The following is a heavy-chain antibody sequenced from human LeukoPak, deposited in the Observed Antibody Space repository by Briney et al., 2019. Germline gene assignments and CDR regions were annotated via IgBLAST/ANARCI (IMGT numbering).Heavy chain of an antibody. CDR3: ARDSYCSTTSCHLDY. J-gene: IGHJ4*02. D-gene: IGHD2-2*01. CDR1: GGSISGSSYF. V-gene: IGHV4-39*07. CDR2: ISYSGIT. Sequence: SETLSLTRTVSGGSISGSSYFWGWIRQSPAKGREWIGSISYSGITHYNPSLKSRVTMSVDTSRNQVSLNLDSVTAADTAVYYCARDSYCSTTSCHLDYWGQGILVTVSS.